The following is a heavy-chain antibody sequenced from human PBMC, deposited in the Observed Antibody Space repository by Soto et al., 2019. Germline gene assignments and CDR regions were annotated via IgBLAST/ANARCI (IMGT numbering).Heavy chain of an antibody. D-gene: IGHD4-4*01. Sequence: PGESLKISCAASGFTFSSYWMSWVRQAPGKGLEWVANIKQDGSEKYYVDSVKGRFTISRDNAKNSLYLQMNSLRAEDTAVYYCARGTVTVTGYYYMDVWGKGTTVTVSS. V-gene: IGHV3-7*01. CDR3: ARGTVTVTGYYYMDV. CDR1: GFTFSSYW. J-gene: IGHJ6*03. CDR2: IKQDGSEK.